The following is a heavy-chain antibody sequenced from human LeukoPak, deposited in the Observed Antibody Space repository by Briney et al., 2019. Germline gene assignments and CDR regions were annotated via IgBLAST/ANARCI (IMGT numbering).Heavy chain of an antibody. J-gene: IGHJ3*02. CDR1: GGTFSSYA. D-gene: IGHD2-15*01. CDR3: ARERYCSGGSCYSLDAFDI. CDR2: IIPIFGTA. Sequence: GPSVKVSCKASGGTFSSYAISWVRQAPGPGLEWMGGIIPIFGTANYAQKFQGRVTITTDESTSTAYMELSSLRSEDRAVYYCARERYCSGGSCYSLDAFDIWGQGTMVTVSS. V-gene: IGHV1-69*05.